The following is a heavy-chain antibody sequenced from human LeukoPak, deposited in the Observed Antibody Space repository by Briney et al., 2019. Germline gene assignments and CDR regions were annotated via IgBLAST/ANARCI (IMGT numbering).Heavy chain of an antibody. Sequence: GGSLRLSCAASGFTFSRHWMYWVRQAPGKGLEWVANIKQDGSAKPYVDSVKGRFTISRDNAKNSLFLQMNSLRVEDTAVYYCARDNGWSADFWGQGTLVTVSS. D-gene: IGHD2-15*01. V-gene: IGHV3-7*03. CDR1: GFTFSRHW. CDR3: ARDNGWSADF. J-gene: IGHJ4*02. CDR2: IKQDGSAK.